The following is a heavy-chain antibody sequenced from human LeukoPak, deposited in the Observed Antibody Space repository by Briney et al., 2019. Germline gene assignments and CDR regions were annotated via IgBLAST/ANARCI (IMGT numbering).Heavy chain of an antibody. Sequence: SETLSLTCTVSGYSISSGYYWGWIRQPPGKGLEWIGSIYHSGSTYYNPSLKSRVTISVDTSKSQFSLKLSSVTAADTAVYYCASENDAFDIWGQGTMVTVSS. CDR2: IYHSGST. CDR1: GYSISSGYY. CDR3: ASENDAFDI. J-gene: IGHJ3*02. V-gene: IGHV4-38-2*02.